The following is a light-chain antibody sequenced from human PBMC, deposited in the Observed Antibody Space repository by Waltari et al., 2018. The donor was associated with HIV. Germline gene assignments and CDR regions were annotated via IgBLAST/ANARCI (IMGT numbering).Light chain of an antibody. CDR3: TSYGGRNNRVL. Sequence: QSALTQPPSASGSPEQSVTISCTGTRSDVGNYAYVSWYQQHPGKAPKLLIYEVNKRPSGVPARFSGSKSGDTASLTVAGLQAEDEADYYGTSYGGRNNRVLFGGGTRLTVL. CDR2: EVN. V-gene: IGLV2-8*01. CDR1: RSDVGNYAY. J-gene: IGLJ3*02.